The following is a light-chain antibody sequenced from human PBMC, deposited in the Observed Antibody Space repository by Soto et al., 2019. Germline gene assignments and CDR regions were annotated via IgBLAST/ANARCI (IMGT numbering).Light chain of an antibody. CDR1: QSVSSSY. Sequence: EIVLTQSPGTLSLSPGERATLSCRASQSVSSSYLAWYQQKPGQAPRLLIYGASSRATGIPDRFSGSGSGTDFTLTISRLEPEDFAVYYCQQYGISSGFGHGTKVDIK. CDR3: QQYGISSG. V-gene: IGKV3-20*01. CDR2: GAS. J-gene: IGKJ3*01.